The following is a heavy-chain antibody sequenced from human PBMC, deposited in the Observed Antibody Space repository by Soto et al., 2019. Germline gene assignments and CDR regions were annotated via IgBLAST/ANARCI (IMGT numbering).Heavy chain of an antibody. CDR3: ARGVYSGYSSSSGDY. J-gene: IGHJ4*02. CDR2: INPSGGST. Sequence: ASVKVSCKASGYTFTSYYMHWVRQAPGQGLEWMGIINPSGGSTSYAQKFQGRVTMTRDTSISTAYMELSSLRSEDTAVYYCARGVYSGYSSSSGDYWGQGTLVTVSS. V-gene: IGHV1-46*01. D-gene: IGHD6-6*01. CDR1: GYTFTSYY.